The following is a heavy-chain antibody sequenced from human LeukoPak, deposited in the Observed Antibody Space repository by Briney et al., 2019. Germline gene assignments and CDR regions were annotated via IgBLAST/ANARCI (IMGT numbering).Heavy chain of an antibody. CDR2: IYYSGST. J-gene: IGHJ4*02. Sequence: SETLSLTCTVSGGSIRSYYWSWIRQPPGKGLEWIAYIYYSGSTNYNPSLKSRVTISVDTSKNQFSLKLSSVTAADTAVYYCARGPSPSPVDYWGQGTLVTVSS. CDR3: ARGPSPSPVDY. V-gene: IGHV4-59*01. CDR1: GGSIRSYY.